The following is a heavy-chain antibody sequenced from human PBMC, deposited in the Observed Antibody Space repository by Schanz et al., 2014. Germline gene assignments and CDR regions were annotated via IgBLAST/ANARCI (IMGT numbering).Heavy chain of an antibody. D-gene: IGHD1-26*01. J-gene: IGHJ6*02. CDR2: IFFSGST. CDR3: ARLGVGDKAYYYYGTDV. CDR1: GVSIGGYY. V-gene: IGHV4-59*08. Sequence: QVQLQESGPGLVKPSETLSLTCTVSGVSIGGYYWSWIRQPPGKGLEWIGYIFFSGSTTYNPSFNSRVTISVDMSKTQFARNRSSVTAADTAVYYCARLGVGDKAYYYYGTDVWGQGTTVLVSS.